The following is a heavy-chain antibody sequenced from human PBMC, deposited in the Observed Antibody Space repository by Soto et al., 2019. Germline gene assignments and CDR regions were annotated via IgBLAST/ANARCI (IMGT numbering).Heavy chain of an antibody. CDR2: MNPNSGNT. CDR1: GYTFTSYD. CDR3: ARGPYCGGDCYSSYWYFDL. J-gene: IGHJ2*01. D-gene: IGHD2-21*02. V-gene: IGHV1-8*01. Sequence: ASVKVSCKASGYTFTSYDINWVRQATGQGLEWMGWMNPNSGNTGYAQKFQGRVTMTRNTSISTAYMELSSLRSEDTAVYYCARGPYCGGDCYSSYWYFDLWGRGTLVTVSS.